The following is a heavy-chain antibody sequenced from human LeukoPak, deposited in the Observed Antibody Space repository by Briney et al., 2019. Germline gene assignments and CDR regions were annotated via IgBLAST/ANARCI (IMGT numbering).Heavy chain of an antibody. Sequence: SETLSLTCTVSGGSISSYYWSWIRQPPGKGLEWIGYIYYSGSTNYNPSLKSRVTISVDTSKNQFSLKLSSVTAADTAVYYCARGGPDGYNYRNPVGDYWGQGTLVTVSS. D-gene: IGHD5-24*01. CDR2: IYYSGST. CDR3: ARGGPDGYNYRNPVGDY. J-gene: IGHJ4*02. V-gene: IGHV4-59*08. CDR1: GGSISSYY.